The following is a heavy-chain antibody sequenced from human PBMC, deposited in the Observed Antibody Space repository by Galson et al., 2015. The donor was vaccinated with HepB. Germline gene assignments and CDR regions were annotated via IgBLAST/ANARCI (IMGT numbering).Heavy chain of an antibody. V-gene: IGHV1-58*02. D-gene: IGHD6-6*01. Sequence: SVKVSCKASGFTFTSSAMQWVRQARGQRLEWIGWIVVGSGNTNYAQKFQERVTITRDMSTSTAYMELSSLRSEDTAVYYCAAGTLAARLRHYYGMDVWGQGTTVTVSS. J-gene: IGHJ6*02. CDR3: AAGTLAARLRHYYGMDV. CDR1: GFTFTSSA. CDR2: IVVGSGNT.